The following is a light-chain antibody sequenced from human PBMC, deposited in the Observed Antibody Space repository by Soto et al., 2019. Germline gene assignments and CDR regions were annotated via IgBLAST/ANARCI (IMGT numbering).Light chain of an antibody. CDR1: SSNIGNNY. CDR2: DSN. J-gene: IGLJ1*01. Sequence: QSVLTQPPSVSAAPGQTVTISCSGSSSNIGNNYVSWYQQVPGAAPKLLIYDSNKRPSGIPERFSASKSGTSATLAITGLQTGDEADYYRGAWAGSLRLYVFGSGTKVTVL. CDR3: GAWAGSLRLYV. V-gene: IGLV1-51*01.